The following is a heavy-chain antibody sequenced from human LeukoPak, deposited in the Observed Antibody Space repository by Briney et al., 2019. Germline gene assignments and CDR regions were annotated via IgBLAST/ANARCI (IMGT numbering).Heavy chain of an antibody. J-gene: IGHJ6*03. D-gene: IGHD3-10*01. Sequence: GGSLRLSCTASGFTFGDYTMSWFRQAPGRGLEWVGFIRNKAYGGTMEYAASVKGRFTISRDDSKSIAYLQMNSLKIEDTAVYSCTRLMVRGVKPNYYYLDVWGKGTTVTVSS. CDR1: GFTFGDYT. CDR3: TRLMVRGVKPNYYYLDV. V-gene: IGHV3-49*03. CDR2: IRNKAYGGTM.